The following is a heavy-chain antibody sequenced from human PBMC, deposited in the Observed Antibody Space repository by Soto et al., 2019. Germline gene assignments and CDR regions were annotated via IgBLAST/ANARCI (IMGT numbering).Heavy chain of an antibody. CDR2: IYYSGST. CDR3: ARHMGIFTPQSVEPLHDYYYYYGMDV. Sequence: SETLSLTCTVSGGSISSSSYYWGWIRQPPGKGLEWIGSIYYSGSTYYNPSLKSRVTISVDTSKNQFSLKLSSVTAADTAVYYCARHMGIFTPQSVEPLHDYYYYYGMDVWGQGTTVTVSS. V-gene: IGHV4-39*01. CDR1: GGSISSSSYY. J-gene: IGHJ6*02. D-gene: IGHD6-13*01.